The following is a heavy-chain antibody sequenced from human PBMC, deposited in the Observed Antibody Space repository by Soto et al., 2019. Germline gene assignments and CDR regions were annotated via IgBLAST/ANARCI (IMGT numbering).Heavy chain of an antibody. V-gene: IGHV3-30-3*01. J-gene: IGHJ6*02. Sequence: GGSLRLSCAASGFTFSSYSMHWVRQAPGKGLEWVAVISYDGSNKYYADSVKGRFTISRDNSKNTLYLQMNSLRAEDTAVYYCARDLGDYYYVMDVWGQGPTVTVSS. CDR2: ISYDGSNK. CDR3: ARDLGDYYYVMDV. CDR1: GFTFSSYS.